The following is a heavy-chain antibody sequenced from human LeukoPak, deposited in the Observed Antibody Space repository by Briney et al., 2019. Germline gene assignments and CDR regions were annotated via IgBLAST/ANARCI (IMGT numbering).Heavy chain of an antibody. CDR3: ARDHCSNNRCYHWLDP. J-gene: IGHJ5*02. D-gene: IGHD2-2*01. Sequence: SETLSLTCTVSGGSISSGDYYWSWIRQPPGKGLEWIGYIYYTGSTYCNPSLKSRVTISVDTSKNQFSLKLSSVTAADTAVYYCARDHCSNNRCYHWLDPWGQGTLVTVSS. V-gene: IGHV4-30-4*08. CDR2: IYYTGST. CDR1: GGSISSGDYY.